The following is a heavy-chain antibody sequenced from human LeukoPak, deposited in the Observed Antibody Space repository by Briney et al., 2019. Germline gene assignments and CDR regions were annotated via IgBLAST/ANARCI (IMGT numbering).Heavy chain of an antibody. CDR1: GYTFTGYY. D-gene: IGHD3-22*01. J-gene: IGHJ4*02. CDR2: INPNSGGT. Sequence: ASVKVSCKASGYTFTGYYMHWVRQAPGQGLEWMGWINPNSGGTNYAQKFQGRVTMTRDTSISTAYMELSRLRSDDTAVYYCARDFSYYDSSGYYYDGYWGQGTLVTVPS. CDR3: ARDFSYYDSSGYYYDGY. V-gene: IGHV1-2*02.